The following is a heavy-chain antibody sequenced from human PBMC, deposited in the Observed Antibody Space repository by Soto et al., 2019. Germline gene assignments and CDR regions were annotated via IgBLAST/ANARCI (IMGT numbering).Heavy chain of an antibody. CDR1: GFTVSSNY. J-gene: IGHJ5*02. D-gene: IGHD1-26*01. CDR2: IYSGDST. V-gene: IGHV3-66*01. Sequence: QPGGSLRLSCAASGFTVSSNYMSWVRQAPGKGLEWVSVIYSGDSTYYADSVKGRFTISRDNAKNSLYLQMNSLRDEDTAVYYCAREGGSLNWLDPWGQGTLVTVSS. CDR3: AREGGSLNWLDP.